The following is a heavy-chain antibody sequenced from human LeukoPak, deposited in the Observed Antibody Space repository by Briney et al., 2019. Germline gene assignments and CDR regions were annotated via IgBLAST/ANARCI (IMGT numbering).Heavy chain of an antibody. Sequence: SVTVSCKASGGTFSSYTISWVRQAPGQGLEWMGRIIPILGIANYAQKFQGRVTITAGKSTSTAYMELSSLRSEDTAVYYCARDSSSGGVDYWGQGTLVTVSS. CDR2: IIPILGIA. CDR3: ARDSSSGGVDY. D-gene: IGHD6-25*01. CDR1: GGTFSSYT. V-gene: IGHV1-69*04. J-gene: IGHJ4*02.